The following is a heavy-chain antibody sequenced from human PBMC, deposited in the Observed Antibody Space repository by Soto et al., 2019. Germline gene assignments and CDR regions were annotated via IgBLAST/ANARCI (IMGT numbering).Heavy chain of an antibody. Sequence: QVQLQESGPGLVKPSGTLSLTCAVSGGSISSSNWWSWVRQPPGKGLEWIGEIYHSGSTNYNPSLKSXVXXXXXXXXXXXXXXXXXXXXXXXXVXXXXXXXXXXSYAFDIWGQGTMVTVSS. CDR3: XXXXXXXSYAFDI. CDR1: GGSISSSNW. CDR2: IYHSGST. V-gene: IGHV4-4*02. J-gene: IGHJ3*02.